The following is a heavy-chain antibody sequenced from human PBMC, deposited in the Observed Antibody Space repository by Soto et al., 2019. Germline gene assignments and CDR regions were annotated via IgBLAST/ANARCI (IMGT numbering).Heavy chain of an antibody. CDR3: ARHTQLPRAHYYYGMDV. CDR1: GASVISTKW. J-gene: IGHJ6*02. Sequence: SETLSLTCAVSGASVISTKWWSWVRQSPGEGLEWIGEIHHSETTNYNPSLESRVTISIDTSKNQFSLKLSSVTAADTAVYYCARHTQLPRAHYYYGMDVWGQGTTVTVSS. CDR2: IHHSETT. D-gene: IGHD1-26*01. V-gene: IGHV4-4*02.